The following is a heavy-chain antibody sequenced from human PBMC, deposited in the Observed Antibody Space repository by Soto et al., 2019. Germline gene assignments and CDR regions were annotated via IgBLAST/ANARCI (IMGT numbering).Heavy chain of an antibody. CDR1: GGSFSGYS. CDR3: ARGQKGYSSSWYVD. V-gene: IGHV4-34*01. J-gene: IGHJ4*02. CDR2: ISHSGST. D-gene: IGHD6-13*01. Sequence: WETLSLTCAVYGGSFSGYSWSWIRQPPEKGLEWIGEISHSGSTNYNPSLKSRVTISVDTSKNQFSLKLTSVTAADTAVYYCARGQKGYSSSWYVDWGQGTLVTVSS.